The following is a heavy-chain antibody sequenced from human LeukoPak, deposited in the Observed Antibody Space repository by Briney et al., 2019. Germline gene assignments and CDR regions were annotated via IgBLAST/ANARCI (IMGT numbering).Heavy chain of an antibody. CDR2: ISYDGSNK. V-gene: IGHV3-30*03. D-gene: IGHD1-1*01. CDR1: GFTFSAYG. CDR3: ARDMGTTRLDL. Sequence: GGSLRLSCAASGFTFSAYGMHWVRQAPGKGLEWVAIISYDGSNKYYPDSVKGRFTISRDDSKNTLYLQMNSLRTEDTAVYYCARDMGTTRLDLWGQGTLVTVSS. J-gene: IGHJ5*02.